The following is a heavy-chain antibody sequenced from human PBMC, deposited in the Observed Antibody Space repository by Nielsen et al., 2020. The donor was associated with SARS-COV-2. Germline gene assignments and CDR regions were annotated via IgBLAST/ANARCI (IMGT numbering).Heavy chain of an antibody. CDR3: TTDPRVTIFGVVIISGDY. V-gene: IGHV3-15*01. CDR2: IKTKSDGGTA. D-gene: IGHD3-3*01. Sequence: WIRQPPGKGLEWVGRIKTKSDGGTADFAASVKDRFIISRDDSKNTLHLQMNSLKTEDTAMYYCTTDPRVTIFGVVIISGDYWGQGTLVTVSS. J-gene: IGHJ4*02.